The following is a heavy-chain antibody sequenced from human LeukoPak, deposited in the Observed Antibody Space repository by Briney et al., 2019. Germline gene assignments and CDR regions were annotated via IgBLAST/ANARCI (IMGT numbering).Heavy chain of an antibody. CDR1: GYTFTNNW. Sequence: GASVKVSCKAFGYTFTNNWMHWVRQAPGQGPEWMGLISPTGGSTAYAQKFQGRVTMTTDTSTSTAYMELRSLRSDDTAVYYCARFGYDILTDPYYYYMDVWGKGTTVTVSS. CDR2: ISPTGGST. D-gene: IGHD3-9*01. CDR3: ARFGYDILTDPYYYYMDV. J-gene: IGHJ6*03. V-gene: IGHV1-46*01.